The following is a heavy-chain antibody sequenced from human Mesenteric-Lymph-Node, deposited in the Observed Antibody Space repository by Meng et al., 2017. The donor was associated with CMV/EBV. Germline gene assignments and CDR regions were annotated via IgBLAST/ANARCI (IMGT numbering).Heavy chain of an antibody. D-gene: IGHD3-22*01. Sequence: CTVSGGSISNYYWSWIRQRPGKGLEWIGYIYYNGNSNYNPSLKSRATISVDTSKNHFSLKLSSMTAADTAVYYCASLGYYYDSSVDYWGQGTLVTVSS. CDR1: GGSISNYY. CDR2: IYYNGNS. V-gene: IGHV4-59*08. CDR3: ASLGYYYDSSVDY. J-gene: IGHJ4*02.